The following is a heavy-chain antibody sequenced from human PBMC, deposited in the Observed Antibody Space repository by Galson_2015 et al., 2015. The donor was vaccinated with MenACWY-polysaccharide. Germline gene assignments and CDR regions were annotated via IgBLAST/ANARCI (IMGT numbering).Heavy chain of an antibody. J-gene: IGHJ4*02. CDR3: AKDKGGGSYWGNTKIDS. CDR1: GLTFSSYA. D-gene: IGHD1-26*01. Sequence: SLRLSCAASGLTFSSYAMNWVRQAPGRGLEWVSAISNSGGSTYYADSVKGRFTISRDNSKNTLFLQMNSLRAEDTAVYYCAKDKGGGSYWGNTKIDSWGQGSLVTVSS. CDR2: ISNSGGST. V-gene: IGHV3-23*01.